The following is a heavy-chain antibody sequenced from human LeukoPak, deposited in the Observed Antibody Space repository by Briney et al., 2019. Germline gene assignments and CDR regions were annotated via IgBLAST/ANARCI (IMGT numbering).Heavy chain of an antibody. CDR1: GFTFSNYW. V-gene: IGHV3-7*05. J-gene: IGHJ4*02. Sequence: PGGSLRLSCAASGFTFSNYWMTWVRQAPGRGLEWVANIRQDGSEKYYVDSVKGRFTISRDNAKNSLYLQTNSLRAEDTAVYYCARDYVWGSDRYTDYWGQGTLVTVSS. CDR3: ARDYVWGSDRYTDY. CDR2: IRQDGSEK. D-gene: IGHD3-16*02.